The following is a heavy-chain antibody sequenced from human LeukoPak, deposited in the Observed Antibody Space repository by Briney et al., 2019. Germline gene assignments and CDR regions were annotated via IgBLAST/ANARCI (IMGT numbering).Heavy chain of an antibody. Sequence: GSLRLSCAASGFTFSSYGMIWGRQAPGKGLEWVSAISGSGGGTYYADSVKGRFTISRDNSKHTVYLEMNSLRAEDTAVYYCAKNRGGSSWYIDYWGQGTPVTVSS. CDR2: ISGSGGGT. V-gene: IGHV3-23*01. CDR1: GFTFSSYG. J-gene: IGHJ4*02. CDR3: AKNRGGSSWYIDY. D-gene: IGHD6-13*01.